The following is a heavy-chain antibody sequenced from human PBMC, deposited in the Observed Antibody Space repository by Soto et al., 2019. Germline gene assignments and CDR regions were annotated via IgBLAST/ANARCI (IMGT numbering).Heavy chain of an antibody. CDR3: ATRTQTTAYGMDV. J-gene: IGHJ6*02. D-gene: IGHD4-17*01. CDR1: GITFSTYA. CDR2: INPSGGST. V-gene: IGHV1-46*01. Sequence: ASVKVSCKASGITFSTYAIHWVRQSPGQGLEWMGIINPSGGSTSYAQKFQGRVTMTRDTSTSTVYMELSSLRSEDTAVYYCATRTQTTAYGMDVWGQGTTVTVPS.